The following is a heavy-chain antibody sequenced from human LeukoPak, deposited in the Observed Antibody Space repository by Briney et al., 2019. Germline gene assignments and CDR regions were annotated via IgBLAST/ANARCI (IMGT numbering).Heavy chain of an antibody. CDR3: ARDQSNWFDP. V-gene: IGHV4-59*01. J-gene: IGHJ5*02. CDR2: IYYSGST. Sequence: SETLSLTCNVSGDSISSYCWSWIRQPPGKGLEWIGYIYYSGSTNYNPSLKSRVTISEDTSKNQFSLKLSSVTAADTAVYYCARDQSNWFDPWGQGTLVTVSS. CDR1: GDSISSYC.